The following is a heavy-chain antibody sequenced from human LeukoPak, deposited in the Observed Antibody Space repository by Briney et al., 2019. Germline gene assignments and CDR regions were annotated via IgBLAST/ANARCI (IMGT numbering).Heavy chain of an antibody. Sequence: SETLSLTCTVSGGSISSYYWSWIRQPPGKGLEWIGYIYYSGSTNYTPSLKSRVTISVDTSKNQFSLKLSSVTAADTAVYYCARKFPDNGGNSPLYWYFDLWGRGTLVTVSS. V-gene: IGHV4-59*01. CDR2: IYYSGST. CDR3: ARKFPDNGGNSPLYWYFDL. J-gene: IGHJ2*01. CDR1: GGSISSYY. D-gene: IGHD4-23*01.